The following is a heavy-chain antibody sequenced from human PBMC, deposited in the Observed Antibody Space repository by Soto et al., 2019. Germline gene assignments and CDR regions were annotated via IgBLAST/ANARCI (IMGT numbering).Heavy chain of an antibody. Sequence: ASGKVSCKASGYTFTSYGISWVRQAPGQGLEWMGWISAYNGNTNYAQKLQGRVTMTTDTSTSTAYMELRSLRSDDTAVYYCARRGVITIFGVVINELDYWGQGTLVTVSS. CDR1: GYTFTSYG. J-gene: IGHJ4*02. D-gene: IGHD3-3*01. CDR2: ISAYNGNT. V-gene: IGHV1-18*01. CDR3: ARRGVITIFGVVINELDY.